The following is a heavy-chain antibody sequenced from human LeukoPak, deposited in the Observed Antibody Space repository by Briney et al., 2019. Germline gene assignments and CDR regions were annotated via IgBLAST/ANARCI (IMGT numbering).Heavy chain of an antibody. CDR2: IYSSGST. Sequence: SETLSLTCTVSGGSISSYYWSWIRQPPGKGLEWIGYIYSSGSTNYNPSLKSRVTISVDTSKNQFSLKLSSVTAADTAVYYCALENRYCSGGSCYSVASDDAFDIWGQGTMVTVSS. CDR3: ALENRYCSGGSCYSVASDDAFDI. CDR1: GGSISSYY. J-gene: IGHJ3*02. V-gene: IGHV4-59*01. D-gene: IGHD2-15*01.